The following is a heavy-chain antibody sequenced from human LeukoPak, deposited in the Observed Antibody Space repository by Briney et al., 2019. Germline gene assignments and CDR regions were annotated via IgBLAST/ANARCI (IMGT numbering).Heavy chain of an antibody. Sequence: GGSLRLSCAASGFTFRNHWMSWVRQAPGRGLEWVASITPDGSGDYYLDSVKGRFTISRDNAENSLFLQMSSLGDEDTAVYYCARDPYNKNDAGYGMDVWGKGTTVTVSS. V-gene: IGHV3-7*03. CDR2: ITPDGSGD. CDR1: GFTFRNHW. J-gene: IGHJ6*04. D-gene: IGHD1-20*01. CDR3: ARDPYNKNDAGYGMDV.